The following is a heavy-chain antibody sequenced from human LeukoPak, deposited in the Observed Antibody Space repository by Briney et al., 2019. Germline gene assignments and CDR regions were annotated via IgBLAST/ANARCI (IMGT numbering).Heavy chain of an antibody. J-gene: IGHJ4*02. CDR2: ISFDESNK. V-gene: IGHV3-30-3*02. D-gene: IGHD6-13*01. CDR3: AKFGIAAAGSPLTDY. Sequence: GGSLRLSCAASGFTFSSYAMHWVRQTPGKGLEWVAVISFDESNKYYADSVKGRFTISRDNSKNTLYLQMNSLRAEDTAVYYCAKFGIAAAGSPLTDYWGQGTLVTVSS. CDR1: GFTFSSYA.